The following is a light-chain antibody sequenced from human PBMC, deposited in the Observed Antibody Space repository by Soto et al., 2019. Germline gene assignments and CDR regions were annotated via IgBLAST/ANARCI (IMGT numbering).Light chain of an antibody. J-gene: IGKJ1*01. CDR3: QQTYSNLWT. V-gene: IGKV1-39*01. Sequence: DIQLTQSPSSLSASVGDTVTKTCRASQTVSRYLNWYQQKSGTAPKLLIYAASTLHTGVPSRFSGRGSGTDFTLTINNLQREDFADYFCQQTYSNLWTFGQGTKVDIK. CDR1: QTVSRY. CDR2: AAS.